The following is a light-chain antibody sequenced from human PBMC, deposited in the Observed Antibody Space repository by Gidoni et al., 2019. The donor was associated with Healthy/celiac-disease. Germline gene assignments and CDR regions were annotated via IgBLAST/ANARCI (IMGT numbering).Light chain of an antibody. V-gene: IGKV1-39*01. CDR2: AAS. J-gene: IGKJ3*01. Sequence: VGDRVTITCRASQSISSYLNWYQQKPGKAPKLLIYAASSLQSGVPSRFSGSGSGTDFTLTISSLQPEDFATYYCQQSYSTPFTFGPGTKVDIK. CDR1: QSISSY. CDR3: QQSYSTPFT.